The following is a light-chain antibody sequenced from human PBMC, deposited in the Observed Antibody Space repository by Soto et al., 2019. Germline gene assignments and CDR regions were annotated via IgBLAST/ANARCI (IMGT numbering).Light chain of an antibody. Sequence: EIVMTQSPATLSVSPGERVTLSCRASQSINNKVAWYQQKPGQAPRLLIYGASTRATGISARFSGSGSGTEFTLTISGLQSEDVAVYYCHHFNTWPPKAFGQGTKVDIK. CDR1: QSINNK. V-gene: IGKV3-15*01. J-gene: IGKJ1*01. CDR3: HHFNTWPPKA. CDR2: GAS.